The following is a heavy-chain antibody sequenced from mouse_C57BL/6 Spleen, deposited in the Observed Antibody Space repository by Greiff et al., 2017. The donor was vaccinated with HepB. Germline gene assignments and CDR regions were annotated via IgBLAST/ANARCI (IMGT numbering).Heavy chain of an antibody. CDR3: ARGGQLRPFDY. D-gene: IGHD3-2*02. CDR2: IYPGSGNT. CDR1: GYSFTSYY. V-gene: IGHV1-66*01. J-gene: IGHJ2*01. Sequence: VKLQESGPELVKPGASVKISCKASGYSFTSYYIHWVKQRPGQGLEWIGWIYPGSGNTKYNEKFKGKATLTADTSSSTAYMQLSSLTSEDSAVYYCARGGQLRPFDYWGQGTTLTVSS.